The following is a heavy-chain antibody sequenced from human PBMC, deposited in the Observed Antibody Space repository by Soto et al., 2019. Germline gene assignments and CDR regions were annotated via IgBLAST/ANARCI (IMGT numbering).Heavy chain of an antibody. Sequence: SETLSLTCTVSGGSISSYYWSWIRQPPGKGLERIGYIYYSGSTNYNPSLKSRVTISVDTSKNQFSLKLSSVTAADTAVYYCARGFRLELRHYYGMDVWGQGTTVTVSS. D-gene: IGHD1-7*01. J-gene: IGHJ6*02. CDR1: GGSISSYY. V-gene: IGHV4-59*01. CDR2: IYYSGST. CDR3: ARGFRLELRHYYGMDV.